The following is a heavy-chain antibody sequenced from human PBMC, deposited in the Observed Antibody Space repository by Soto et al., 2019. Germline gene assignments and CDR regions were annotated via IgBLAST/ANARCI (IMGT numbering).Heavy chain of an antibody. D-gene: IGHD6-19*01. J-gene: IGHJ4*02. V-gene: IGHV3-23*01. CDR3: VRDLGTRGWFY. CDR1: GFTFNYYA. Sequence: EVQLLESGGGLAQPGGSLRLSCAASGFTFNYYAMSWVRQAPGKGLEWVSGVSGRGDITYSADSVKGRFSISRDNSKNSLFLQMSSLCVADAALYYCVRDLGTRGWFYWGQGSLVFVSS. CDR2: VSGRGDIT.